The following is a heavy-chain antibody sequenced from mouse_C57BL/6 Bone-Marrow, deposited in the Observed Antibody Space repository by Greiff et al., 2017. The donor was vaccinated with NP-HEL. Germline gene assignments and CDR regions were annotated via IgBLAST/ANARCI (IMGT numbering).Heavy chain of an antibody. Sequence: QVQLQQPGAELVKPGASVKLSCKASGYTFTSYWMHWVKQRPGRGLEWIGRIDPNSGGTKYNEKVKSKATLTVDKPSSTAYIQLSSLTSEDSAVYYCATSLLRLYYFDYWGQGTTLTVSS. J-gene: IGHJ2*01. D-gene: IGHD1-1*01. CDR3: ATSLLRLYYFDY. CDR1: GYTFTSYW. V-gene: IGHV1-72*01. CDR2: IDPNSGGT.